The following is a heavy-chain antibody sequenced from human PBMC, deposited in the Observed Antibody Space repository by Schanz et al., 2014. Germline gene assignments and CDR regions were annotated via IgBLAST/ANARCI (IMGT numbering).Heavy chain of an antibody. CDR3: ARDQSPYTNSSDVRYFDY. CDR2: INPIGGST. CDR1: GGTFSTYP. J-gene: IGHJ4*02. V-gene: IGHV1-46*01. Sequence: QVQLVQSGAEVKKPGSSMKVSCKASGGTFSTYPINWLRQAPGQGLEWMGIINPIGGSTTYAQKFRGAVTLTTDTSTDTAYLELTSLRSDDTAVYYCARDQSPYTNSSDVRYFDYWGQGSLVTVSS. D-gene: IGHD6-6*01.